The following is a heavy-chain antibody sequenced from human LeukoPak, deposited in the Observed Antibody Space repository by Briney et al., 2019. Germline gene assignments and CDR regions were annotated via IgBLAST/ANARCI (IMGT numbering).Heavy chain of an antibody. D-gene: IGHD6-6*01. CDR3: ARGEWSSSPFDY. J-gene: IGHJ4*02. CDR2: ISTSSIYI. V-gene: IGHV3-21*01. Sequence: GGSLRLSCAASGFTFSTYSMNWVRQAPGKGLECIAFISTSSIYIYYADSVEGRFTIATDHATNSLYLQMNRLRAEDTAVYYCARGEWSSSPFDYWGQGTLVTVSS. CDR1: GFTFSTYS.